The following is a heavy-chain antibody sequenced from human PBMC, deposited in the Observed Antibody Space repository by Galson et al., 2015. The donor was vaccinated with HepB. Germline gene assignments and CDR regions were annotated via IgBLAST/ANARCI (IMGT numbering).Heavy chain of an antibody. CDR2: IKTKTDGGTT. V-gene: IGHV3-15*01. CDR1: GFSFNSAW. J-gene: IGHJ6*02. Sequence: SLRLSCAASGFSFNSAWMSWVRQAPGKGLEWVGRIKTKTDGGTTDYAAPVKGRFTISRDDSKNTLYLQMNSLKTEDTAVYYCNTRYSSSWWDFHFGMDVWGQGTTVTVSS. D-gene: IGHD6-13*01. CDR3: NTRYSSSWWDFHFGMDV.